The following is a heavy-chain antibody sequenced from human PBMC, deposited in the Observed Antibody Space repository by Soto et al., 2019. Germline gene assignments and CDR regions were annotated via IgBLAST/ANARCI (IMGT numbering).Heavy chain of an antibody. CDR3: ARQRHSYGFDH. J-gene: IGHJ4*02. V-gene: IGHV3-53*01. D-gene: IGHD5-18*01. Sequence: TGWSLRLSGAACGFAGSGFYMNWVRQAPGKALEWVSGIFTPGTTYYSDSVKGRCTISRDDSKNTLYLQRNSLRAEDTAVYYCARQRHSYGFDHWGQGIVVTVSS. CDR1: GFAGSGFY. CDR2: IFTPGTT.